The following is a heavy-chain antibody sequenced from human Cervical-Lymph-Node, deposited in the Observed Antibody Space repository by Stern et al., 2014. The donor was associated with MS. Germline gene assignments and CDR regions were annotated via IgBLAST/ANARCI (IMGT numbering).Heavy chain of an antibody. D-gene: IGHD6-19*01. CDR2: ISSSGRSI. Sequence: QLVQSGGGLVKPGGSLRLSCAASGFTFSDYYMSWIRQAPGKGLEWVSSISSSGRSIYYADSVKGRFTISRDNAKNSLYLQMNSLRAEDTAVYYCARSHSKWLVHDAFDIWGQGTMVSVSS. CDR1: GFTFSDYY. V-gene: IGHV3-11*01. J-gene: IGHJ3*02. CDR3: ARSHSKWLVHDAFDI.